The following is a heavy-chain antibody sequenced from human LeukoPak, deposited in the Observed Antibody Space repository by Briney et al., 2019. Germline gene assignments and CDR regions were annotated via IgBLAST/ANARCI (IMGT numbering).Heavy chain of an antibody. CDR1: GFTFSSYS. Sequence: PGGSLRLSCAASGFTFSSYSMNWVRQAPGKGLEWVSSISSSSSYIYYADSVKGRFTISRDNAKNSLYLQMNSLRAEDAAVYYCARVRGYIYGYVYWGQGTLVTVSS. V-gene: IGHV3-21*01. D-gene: IGHD5-18*01. CDR2: ISSSSSYI. CDR3: ARVRGYIYGYVY. J-gene: IGHJ4*02.